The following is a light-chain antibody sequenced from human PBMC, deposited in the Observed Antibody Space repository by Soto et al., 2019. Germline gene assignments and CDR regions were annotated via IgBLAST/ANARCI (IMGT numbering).Light chain of an antibody. V-gene: IGKV3-11*01. CDR1: QRVSSY. J-gene: IGKJ3*01. CDR2: DAS. Sequence: EIVLTQSPATLSLSPGERAALSCRASQRVSSYLAWYQQKPGQAPRVLIYDASNRATGIPARFSGGGSGTDFTLTISSLEPDDFAVYYCQQRSNWRFTFGPGTRVDIK. CDR3: QQRSNWRFT.